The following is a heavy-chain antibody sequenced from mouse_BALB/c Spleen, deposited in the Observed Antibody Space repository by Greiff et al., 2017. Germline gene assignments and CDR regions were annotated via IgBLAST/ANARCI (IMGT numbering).Heavy chain of an antibody. CDR2: INPSNGGT. V-gene: IGHV1S81*02. D-gene: IGHD2-14*01. J-gene: IGHJ2*01. CDR1: GYTFTSYY. Sequence: VQLQQSGAELVKPGASVKLSCKASGYTFTSYYMYWVKQRPGQGLEWIGEINPSNGGTNFNEKFKSKATLTVDKSSSTAYMQLSSLTSEDSAVYYCTRSYYRYDRYYFDYWGQGTTLTVSS. CDR3: TRSYYRYDRYYFDY.